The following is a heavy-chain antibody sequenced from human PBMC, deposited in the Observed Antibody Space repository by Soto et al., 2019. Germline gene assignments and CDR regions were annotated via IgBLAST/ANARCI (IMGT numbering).Heavy chain of an antibody. CDR1: SETFIGYF. V-gene: IGHV4-34*01. J-gene: IGHJ5*02. Sequence: PSETLSLTCTVYSETFIGYFWSWIRHPPGKGLEWIGEINYTGRTTYNPSLKSRVTMSVDTSKNQFSLKVNSVTAADTAVYYCARIPYNRWFDPWGQGTLVTVS. CDR3: ARIPYNRWFDP. CDR2: INYTGRT. D-gene: IGHD1-1*01.